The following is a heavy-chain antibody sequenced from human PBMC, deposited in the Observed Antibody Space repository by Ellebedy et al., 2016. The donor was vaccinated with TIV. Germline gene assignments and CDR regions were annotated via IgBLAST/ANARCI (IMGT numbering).Heavy chain of an antibody. Sequence: ASVKVSCKASGYTFTSFGITWLRQAPGQGLEWMGWVSAYNGDTKSAEKVQGRVTMTTDTPTTTGYMELRSLTSDDTAVYYCARVIGLPDCDGATRSPPPPLDYWGQGTLVTVSS. J-gene: IGHJ4*02. V-gene: IGHV1-18*04. CDR2: VSAYNGDT. D-gene: IGHD4/OR15-4a*01. CDR3: ARVIGLPDCDGATRSPPPPLDY. CDR1: GYTFTSFG.